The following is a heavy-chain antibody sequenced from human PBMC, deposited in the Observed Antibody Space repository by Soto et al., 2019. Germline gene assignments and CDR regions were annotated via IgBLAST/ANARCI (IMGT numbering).Heavy chain of an antibody. J-gene: IGHJ4*02. CDR2: MSYDGSNN. CDR1: GFTFTNYA. D-gene: IGHD3-16*02. CDR3: ARDRHDPLWGTYRERLPDY. Sequence: GGSLRLSCAASGFTFTNYAMHWVRQAPGKGLEWVAVMSYDGSNNYYADSVNGRVTISRDNSKNTLYLQMDSLSAEDTAVYYCARDRHDPLWGTYRERLPDYWGQGTLVTVSS. V-gene: IGHV3-30-3*01.